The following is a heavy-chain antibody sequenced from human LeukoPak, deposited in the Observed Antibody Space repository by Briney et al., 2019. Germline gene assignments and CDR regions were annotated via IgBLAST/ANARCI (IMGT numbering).Heavy chain of an antibody. V-gene: IGHV4-34*01. CDR1: GGSFSGYY. D-gene: IGHD6-6*01. Sequence: SETLSLTCAVYGGSFSGYYWSWIRQPPGKGLEWIGEINHSGSTNYYPSLKSRVTISVATSKNQFSLKLSSVTAADTAVYYCARHRVHSSSFGYWGQGTLVTVSS. J-gene: IGHJ4*02. CDR2: INHSGST. CDR3: ARHRVHSSSFGY.